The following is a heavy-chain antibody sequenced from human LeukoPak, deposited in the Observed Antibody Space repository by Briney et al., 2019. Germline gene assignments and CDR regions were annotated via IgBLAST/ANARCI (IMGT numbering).Heavy chain of an antibody. CDR3: ARDPLGVAAAGSFDY. CDR1: GGTFSSYG. V-gene: IGHV1-18*01. Sequence: ASVKVSCKASGGTFSSYGISWVRQAPGQGLEWMGWISAYNGNTNYAQKLQGRVTMTTDTSTSTAYMELRSLRSDDTAVYYCARDPLGVAAAGSFDYWGQGTLVTVSS. D-gene: IGHD6-25*01. J-gene: IGHJ4*02. CDR2: ISAYNGNT.